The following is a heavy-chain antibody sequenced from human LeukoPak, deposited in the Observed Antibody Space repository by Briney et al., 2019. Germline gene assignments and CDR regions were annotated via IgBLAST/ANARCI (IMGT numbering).Heavy chain of an antibody. V-gene: IGHV4-34*01. CDR2: INHSGST. CDR3: ARALGYCSGGSCPPYYFDY. Sequence: SETLSLTCAVYGGSFSGYYWSWIRQPPGKGLEWIGEINHSGSTNYNPSLKSRVTISVDTSKNQFSLKLGSVTAADTAVYYCARALGYCSGGSCPPYYFDYWGQGTLVTVSS. CDR1: GGSFSGYY. D-gene: IGHD2-15*01. J-gene: IGHJ4*02.